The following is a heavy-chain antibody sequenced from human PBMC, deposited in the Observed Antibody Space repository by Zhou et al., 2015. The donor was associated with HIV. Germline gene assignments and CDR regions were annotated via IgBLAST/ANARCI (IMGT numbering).Heavy chain of an antibody. D-gene: IGHD6-13*01. J-gene: IGHJ5*02. CDR2: INPNSGGT. Sequence: QVQLVQSGAEVKKPGASVKVSCKASGYTFTGYYMHWVRQAPGQGLEWMGWINPNSGGTNYAQKFQGRVTMTRDTSISTAYMELSRLRSDDTAVYYCARDVDGAAAGSNWFDPWGQGTLVTVSS. V-gene: IGHV1-2*02. CDR3: ARDVDGAAAGSNWFDP. CDR1: GYTFTGYY.